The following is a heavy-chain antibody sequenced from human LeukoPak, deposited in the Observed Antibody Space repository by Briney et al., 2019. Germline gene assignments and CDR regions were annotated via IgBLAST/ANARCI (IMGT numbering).Heavy chain of an antibody. CDR2: ISGSGGST. Sequence: GGSLTLSCAASGFTFSGYAMSWVSHAPGKGLEWVSAISGSGGSTYYADSVKGRFTISRDNSKNTLYLQMNSLRAEDTAVYYCAKLIGSSWYDWWWFDPWGQGTLVTVSS. D-gene: IGHD6-13*01. CDR3: AKLIGSSWYDWWWFDP. J-gene: IGHJ5*02. V-gene: IGHV3-23*01. CDR1: GFTFSGYA.